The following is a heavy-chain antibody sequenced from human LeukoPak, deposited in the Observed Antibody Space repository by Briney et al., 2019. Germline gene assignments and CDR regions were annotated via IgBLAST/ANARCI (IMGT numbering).Heavy chain of an antibody. CDR2: ISAGADVI. D-gene: IGHD1-1*01. V-gene: IGHV3-23*01. J-gene: IGHJ3*02. Sequence: GGSLRLSCEAAGFSFRDYPMGWVRRASGKRLEWVSGISAGADVIFYADPVKGRFTISRDNSKNTLYLQMNSLRAEDSAEYYCAKSLLATATGTGRAFDIWGQGTMVTVSA. CDR1: GFSFRDYP. CDR3: AKSLLATATGTGRAFDI.